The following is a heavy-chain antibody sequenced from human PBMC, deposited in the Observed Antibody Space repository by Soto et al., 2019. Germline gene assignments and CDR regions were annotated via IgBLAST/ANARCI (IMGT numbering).Heavy chain of an antibody. CDR1: GGSSSRGGYS. Sequence: QLQLQESGSGLVKPSQTVSLTCAVSGGSSSRGGYSWSWIRQPPGKVLEWIGYIDHSGSTYYNPSLKSRVTISVDTSKNQLSLKLSSVTAADTAVYYCARDPSGSGPNFDYWGQGALVTVSS. CDR3: ARDPSGSGPNFDY. D-gene: IGHD3-10*01. J-gene: IGHJ4*02. CDR2: IDHSGST. V-gene: IGHV4-30-2*01.